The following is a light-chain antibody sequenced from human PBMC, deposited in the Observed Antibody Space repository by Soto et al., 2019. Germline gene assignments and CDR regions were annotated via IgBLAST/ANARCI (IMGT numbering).Light chain of an antibody. CDR1: QTISNNY. CDR2: AVS. V-gene: IGKV3D-20*02. Sequence: IVLTQSPGTLTLSPGESAALSCRASQTISNNYLVWYRQKPGQAPRLLIYAVSSRAAGIPDRFSGSGAGTDFALTIARLEPEGSAVYYCQQHSNSPWTFGQATRVEI. J-gene: IGKJ1*01. CDR3: QQHSNSPWT.